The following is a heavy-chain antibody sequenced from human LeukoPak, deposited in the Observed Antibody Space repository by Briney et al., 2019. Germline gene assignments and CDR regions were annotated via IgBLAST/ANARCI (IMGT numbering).Heavy chain of an antibody. V-gene: IGHV3-23*01. CDR3: AKEYSSSSNDY. J-gene: IGHJ4*02. CDR1: GFTFSSYA. CDR2: ISGSGGST. D-gene: IGHD6-6*01. Sequence: GGSLRLSCAASGFTFSSYAMSWVRQAPGGGLEWVSGISGSGGSTYYADSVKGRFTISRDNYKNTLYLRMTSLRAEDTAVYYCAKEYSSSSNDYWGQGTLVTVSS.